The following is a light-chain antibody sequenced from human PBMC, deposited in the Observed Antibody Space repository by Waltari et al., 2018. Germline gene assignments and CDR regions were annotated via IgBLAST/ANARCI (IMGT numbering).Light chain of an antibody. V-gene: IGLV1-40*01. CDR2: GVN. CDR1: GSNIGAGYD. J-gene: IGLJ2*01. CDR3: QSYDTSLSVV. Sequence: QSVLTQPPSVSGAPGQRVTISCTGGGSNIGAGYDVHWYRQLPGKAPELLIYGVNNRPSGVPERFVGSLSGTSASLAITGLQAEDEADYYCQSYDTSLSVVFGGGTKLTV.